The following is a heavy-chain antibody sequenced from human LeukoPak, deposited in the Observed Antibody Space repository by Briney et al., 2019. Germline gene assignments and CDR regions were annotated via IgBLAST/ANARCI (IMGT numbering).Heavy chain of an antibody. CDR2: IRYDGSNK. D-gene: IGHD3-22*01. Sequence: GGSLRLSCAASGFTFSSYGMHWVRQAPGKGLEWVAFIRYDGSNKYYADSVKGRFTISRDNAKNTLYLQMNSLRAEDTAVYYCARAKSTGYYYDSSGLFDYWGQGTLVTVSS. J-gene: IGHJ4*02. CDR3: ARAKSTGYYYDSSGLFDY. V-gene: IGHV3-30*02. CDR1: GFTFSSYG.